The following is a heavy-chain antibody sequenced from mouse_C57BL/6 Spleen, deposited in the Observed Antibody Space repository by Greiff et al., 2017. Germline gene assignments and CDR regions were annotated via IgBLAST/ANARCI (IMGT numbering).Heavy chain of an antibody. CDR3: ARFYYYGSSPYYAMDY. CDR2: ILPGSGST. Sequence: VQLQQSGAELMKPGASVKLSCKATGYTFTGYWIEWVKQRPGHGLEWIGEILPGSGSTNYNEKFKGKATFTADTSSNTAYMQLSSLTTEDSAIXYCARFYYYGSSPYYAMDYWGQGTSVTVSS. CDR1: GYTFTGYW. D-gene: IGHD1-1*01. V-gene: IGHV1-9*01. J-gene: IGHJ4*01.